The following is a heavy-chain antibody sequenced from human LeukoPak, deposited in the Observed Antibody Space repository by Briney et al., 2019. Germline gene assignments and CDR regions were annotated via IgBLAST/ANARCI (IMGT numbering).Heavy chain of an antibody. CDR3: ARRGSGSYYNWFDP. CDR2: IYYSGST. D-gene: IGHD1-26*01. CDR1: GGSISSSSYY. Sequence: SETLSLTCTVSGGSISSSSYYWGWIRQPPGKGLEWIGSIYYSGSTYYNPSLKSRVTISVDTSKNQFSLKLSSVTAADTVVYYCARRGSGSYYNWFDPWGQGTLVTVSS. V-gene: IGHV4-39*01. J-gene: IGHJ5*02.